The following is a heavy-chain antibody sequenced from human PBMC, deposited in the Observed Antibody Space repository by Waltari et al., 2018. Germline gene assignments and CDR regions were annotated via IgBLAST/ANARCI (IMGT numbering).Heavy chain of an antibody. CDR3: ARGVAARLIGDY. V-gene: IGHV1-69-2*01. CDR2: VDPEDGET. D-gene: IGHD6-6*01. CDR1: GYTFTDYY. J-gene: IGHJ4*02. Sequence: EVQLVQSGAEVKKPGATVKISCKVSGYTFTDYYMHWVQQAPGKGLEWMGLVDPEDGETIYAKKFQGRVTISVDTSKNQFSLKLSSVTAADTAVYYCARGVAARLIGDYWGQGTLVTVSS.